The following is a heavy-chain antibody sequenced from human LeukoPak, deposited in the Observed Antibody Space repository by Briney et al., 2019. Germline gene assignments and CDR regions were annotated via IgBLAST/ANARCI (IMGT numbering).Heavy chain of an antibody. CDR3: ARGDPDISFGVAGEAFDI. Sequence: GRSLRLSCAASGFTFSSYAMHWVRQAPGKGLEWVAVISYDGSNKYYADSMKGRFTISRDNAKKSLYLQMNSLRAEDTAVYYCARGDPDISFGVAGEAFDIWGQGTMVTVSS. D-gene: IGHD3-3*01. CDR2: ISYDGSNK. CDR1: GFTFSSYA. J-gene: IGHJ3*02. V-gene: IGHV3-30*04.